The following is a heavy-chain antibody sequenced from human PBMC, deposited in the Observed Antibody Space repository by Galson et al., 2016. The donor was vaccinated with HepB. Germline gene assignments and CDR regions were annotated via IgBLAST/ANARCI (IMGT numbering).Heavy chain of an antibody. D-gene: IGHD1-26*01. Sequence: PALVKPTQTLTLTCTFSGFSLSTTGVGVGWIRQPPGKALEWLALKYWDDDKYYNPSLKTRLIITKDTSKNQVVLTMTNMDPVDTATYYCAHRRGSGSPWAYGAFDIWGQGTMVIVSS. CDR1: GFSLSTTGVG. CDR2: KYWDDDK. CDR3: AHRRGSGSPWAYGAFDI. V-gene: IGHV2-5*02. J-gene: IGHJ3*02.